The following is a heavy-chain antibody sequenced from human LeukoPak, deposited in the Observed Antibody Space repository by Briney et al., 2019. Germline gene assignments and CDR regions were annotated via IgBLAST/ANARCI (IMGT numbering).Heavy chain of an antibody. V-gene: IGHV4-59*08. D-gene: IGHD5-18*01. CDR1: AGSXSSYY. CDR2: IYYSGST. CDR3: ARSYGRGAFDI. Sequence: SETLSLTCTVSAGSXSSYYXSWIRQPPXXXXEWIGYIYYSGSTNYNPSLKSRVTISVDTSKNQFSLKLSSVTAADTAVYYCARSYGRGAFDIWGQGTMVTVSS. J-gene: IGHJ3*02.